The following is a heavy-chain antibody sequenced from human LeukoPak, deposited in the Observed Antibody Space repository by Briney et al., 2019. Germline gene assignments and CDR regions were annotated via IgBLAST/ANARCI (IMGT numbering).Heavy chain of an antibody. Sequence: ASVTVSCKASDYTFTSYGISWVRPAPGQGLEWMGWISAYNGNTNYAQKLQGRVTMTSDTSISTAYMELSRLRSDDTAIYYCARVQTTGLLEWLYWGQGAPVTVSS. V-gene: IGHV1-18*01. CDR1: DYTFTSYG. CDR3: ARVQTTGLLEWLY. D-gene: IGHD3-3*01. CDR2: ISAYNGNT. J-gene: IGHJ4*02.